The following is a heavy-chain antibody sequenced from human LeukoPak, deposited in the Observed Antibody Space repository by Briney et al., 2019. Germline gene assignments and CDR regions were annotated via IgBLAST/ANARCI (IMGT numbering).Heavy chain of an antibody. CDR2: IYHSGST. CDR3: ARTTMVRGGNFDY. V-gene: IGHV4-4*02. D-gene: IGHD3-10*01. CDR1: GGSISSSNW. Sequence: SETLPLTCAVSGGSISSSNWWSWVRQPPGKGLEWIGEIYHSGSTNYNPSLKSRVTISVDKSKNQFSLKLSSVTAADTGVYYCARTTMVRGGNFDYWGQGTLVTVSS. J-gene: IGHJ4*02.